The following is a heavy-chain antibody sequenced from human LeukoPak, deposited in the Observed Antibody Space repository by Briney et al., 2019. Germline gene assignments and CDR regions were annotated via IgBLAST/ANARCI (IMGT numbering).Heavy chain of an antibody. CDR1: GFTFSIYA. D-gene: IGHD3-22*01. J-gene: IGHJ4*02. CDR2: ITSHCEST. Sequence: GGSLRLSCAASGFTFSIYAMSWVRQAPRKGLQWVSSITSHCESTWYVDSVKARFTITRDNSENTLYMQMHRLRAEDTAVYYCATDRPNYYGSDGHYYNRDGDYWGRGTLVSVSS. CDR3: ATDRPNYYGSDGHYYNRDGDY. V-gene: IGHV3-23*01.